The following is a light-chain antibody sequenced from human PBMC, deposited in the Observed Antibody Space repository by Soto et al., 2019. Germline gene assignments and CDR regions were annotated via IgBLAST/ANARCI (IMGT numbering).Light chain of an antibody. V-gene: IGLV2-8*01. CDR2: EVS. Sequence: QSALTQPPSASGSPGQSVTISCTGTSSDVGGYKYVSWYQQHPGKAPKLIIYEVSNRPSGVPDRFSGSKSGNTASLSVSGLQTEDEADYYCSSYAGSNNFVVFGGGPKLTVL. J-gene: IGLJ2*01. CDR1: SSDVGGYKY. CDR3: SSYAGSNNFVV.